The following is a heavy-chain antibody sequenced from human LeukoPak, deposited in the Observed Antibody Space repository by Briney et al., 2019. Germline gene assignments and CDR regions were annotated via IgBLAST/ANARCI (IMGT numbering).Heavy chain of an antibody. D-gene: IGHD3-22*01. V-gene: IGHV3-74*01. Sequence: GGSLRLSCAASGFTFSRYWMHWVRQAPGKGLVWVSRIKSDGNTNYADPVKGRFTISRDNAKNTVSLQMNSLRAEDTGVYFCARAPSEIGGYYPEYFRHWGQGTLVTVSS. CDR2: IKSDGNT. CDR3: ARAPSEIGGYYPEYFRH. CDR1: GFTFSRYW. J-gene: IGHJ1*01.